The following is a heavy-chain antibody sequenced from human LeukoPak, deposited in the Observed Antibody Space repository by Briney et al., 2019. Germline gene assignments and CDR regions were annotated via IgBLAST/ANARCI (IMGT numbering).Heavy chain of an antibody. CDR3: ARGPRITLVRGGQWYYYMDV. Sequence: GAAVKVSCKASGYTFSSNYIYWVRQAPGQGLEWMGIINPSGGGTNYAQKFQGRVTMTRDTSTSTVYMELSSLRSEDTAVYYCARGPRITLVRGGQWYYYMDVWGKGTTVTISS. CDR2: INPSGGGT. J-gene: IGHJ6*03. CDR1: GYTFSSNY. V-gene: IGHV1-46*01. D-gene: IGHD3-10*01.